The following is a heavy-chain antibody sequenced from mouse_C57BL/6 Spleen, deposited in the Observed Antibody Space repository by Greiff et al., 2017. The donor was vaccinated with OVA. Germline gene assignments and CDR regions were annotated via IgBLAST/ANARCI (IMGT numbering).Heavy chain of an antibody. CDR1: GYTFTSYW. CDR3: ARDYYDYDDAMDY. Sequence: VQLQQSGAELVRPGSSVKLSCKASGYTFTSYWMHWVKQRPIQGLEWIGNIDPSDSETHYNQKFKDKATLTVDKSSSTAYMQLSSLTSEDSAVYYCARDYYDYDDAMDYWGQGTSVTVSS. D-gene: IGHD2-4*01. J-gene: IGHJ4*01. V-gene: IGHV1-52*01. CDR2: IDPSDSET.